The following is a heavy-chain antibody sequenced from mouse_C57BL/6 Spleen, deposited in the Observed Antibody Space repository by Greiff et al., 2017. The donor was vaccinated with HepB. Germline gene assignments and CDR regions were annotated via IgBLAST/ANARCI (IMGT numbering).Heavy chain of an antibody. Sequence: EVQLVESGGGLVQPKGSLKLSCAASGFTFNTYAMHWVRQAPGKGLEWVARIRSKSSNYATYYADSVKDRFTISRDDSQSILYLQMNNLKTEDTAMYYCVRDRGTTVVGYFDYWGQGTTLTVSS. CDR3: VRDRGTTVVGYFDY. D-gene: IGHD1-1*01. J-gene: IGHJ2*01. CDR2: IRSKSSNYAT. CDR1: GFTFNTYA. V-gene: IGHV10-3*01.